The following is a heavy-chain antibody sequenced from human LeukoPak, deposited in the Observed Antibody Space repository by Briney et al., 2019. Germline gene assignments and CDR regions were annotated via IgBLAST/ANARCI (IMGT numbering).Heavy chain of an antibody. V-gene: IGHV1-18*01. CDR1: GYTFTSYG. Sequence: ASVKVSCKASGYTFTSYGISWVRQAPGQELEWMGWISAYNGNTNYAQKLQGRVTMTTDTSTSTAYMELRSLRSDDTAVYYCARDPDHYYDSSGYYFDYWGQGTLVTVSS. CDR2: ISAYNGNT. D-gene: IGHD3-22*01. J-gene: IGHJ4*02. CDR3: ARDPDHYYDSSGYYFDY.